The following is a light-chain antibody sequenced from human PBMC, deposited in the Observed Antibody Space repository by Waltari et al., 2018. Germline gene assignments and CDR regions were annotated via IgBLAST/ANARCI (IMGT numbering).Light chain of an antibody. V-gene: IGLV2-8*01. CDR2: EVS. J-gene: IGLJ2*01. CDR3: SSYAGNNVV. Sequence: QSALTQPPSASGSPGQSVTISCTGTSSDVGGYNYVSWYQQHPGQAPKFLIYEVSKRPSGFPYRFSVSKSGNTASLTVSGLQAEDEADYYCSSYAGNNVVFGGGTKLTVL. CDR1: SSDVGGYNY.